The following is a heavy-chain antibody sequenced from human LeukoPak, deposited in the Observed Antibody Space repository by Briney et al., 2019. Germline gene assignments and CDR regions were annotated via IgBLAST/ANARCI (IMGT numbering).Heavy chain of an antibody. CDR2: IFYSGGT. V-gene: IGHV4-59*12. D-gene: IGHD3-3*01. CDR1: GGSISGYY. J-gene: IGHJ4*02. Sequence: PSETLSLTCSVSGGSISGYYWSWIRQPPGKGLEWIGYIFYSGGTNYNPSLKSRVTISVDTSKNQSSLKLSSVTAADTAVYYCARETHYDFWSGPNPDYWGQGTLVTVSS. CDR3: ARETHYDFWSGPNPDY.